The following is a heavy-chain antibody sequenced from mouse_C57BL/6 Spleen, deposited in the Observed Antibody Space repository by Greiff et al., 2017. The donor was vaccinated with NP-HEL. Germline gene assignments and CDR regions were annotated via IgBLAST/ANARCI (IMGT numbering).Heavy chain of an antibody. D-gene: IGHD4-1*01. Sequence: EVKLQESGGGLVKPGGSLKLSCAASGFTFSDYGMHWVRQAPEKGLEWVAYISSGSSTIYYADTVKGRFTISRDNAKNTLFLQMTSLRSEDTAMYYCARRDWAYAMDYWGQGTSVTVSS. J-gene: IGHJ4*01. CDR3: ARRDWAYAMDY. CDR1: GFTFSDYG. V-gene: IGHV5-17*01. CDR2: ISSGSSTI.